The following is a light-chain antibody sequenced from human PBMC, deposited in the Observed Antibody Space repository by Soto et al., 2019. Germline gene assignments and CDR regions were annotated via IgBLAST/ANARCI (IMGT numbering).Light chain of an antibody. CDR1: SSDVGGYNY. V-gene: IGLV2-14*01. J-gene: IGLJ2*01. CDR3: QSYDSSLSGSV. Sequence: QSVLTQAASVSGSPGQSITISCTGTSSDVGGYNYVSWYQQHPGKAPKLMIYEVSNRPSGVSNRFSGSKSGNTASLTISGLQAEDEADYYCQSYDSSLSGSVFGGGTKLTVL. CDR2: EVS.